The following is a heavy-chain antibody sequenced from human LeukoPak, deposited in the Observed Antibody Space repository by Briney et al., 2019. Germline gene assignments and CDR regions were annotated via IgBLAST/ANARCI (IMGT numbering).Heavy chain of an antibody. CDR1: GGSISSYY. J-gene: IGHJ4*02. D-gene: IGHD6-19*01. V-gene: IGHV4-34*01. Sequence: NPSETLSLTCTVSGGSISSYYWSWIRQPPGKGLEWIGEINHSGSTNYNPSLKSRVTISVDTSKNQFSLKLSSVTAADTAVYYCARAGTIAVAGKKTKTNRFDYWGQGTLVTVSS. CDR3: ARAGTIAVAGKKTKTNRFDY. CDR2: INHSGST.